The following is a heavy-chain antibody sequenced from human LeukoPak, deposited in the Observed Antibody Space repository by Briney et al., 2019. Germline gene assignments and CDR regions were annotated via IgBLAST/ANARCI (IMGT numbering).Heavy chain of an antibody. Sequence: GGSLRLSCAASGFTVGNSFMTWVRQAPGKGLEWVSVIFSDGTTYYTDSVKGRFTISRDNSKNTLYLQMNSLSADDTAVYYCAKYPRYSSAWDELEFWGQGTLVAVSS. J-gene: IGHJ4*02. CDR2: IFSDGTT. V-gene: IGHV3-53*01. CDR3: AKYPRYSSAWDELEF. CDR1: GFTVGNSF. D-gene: IGHD6-19*01.